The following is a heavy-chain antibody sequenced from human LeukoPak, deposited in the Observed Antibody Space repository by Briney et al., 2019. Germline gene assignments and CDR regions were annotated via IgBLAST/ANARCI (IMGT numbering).Heavy chain of an antibody. J-gene: IGHJ4*02. Sequence: GGSLRLSCAASGSTFSSYSMNWVRQAPGKGLEWVSYISSSSSTIYYADSVKGRFTISRDNAKNSLYLQMNSLRAEDTAVYFCARNYYDSSGYYQGSYWGQGALVTVSS. CDR1: GSTFSSYS. CDR3: ARNYYDSSGYYQGSY. D-gene: IGHD3-22*01. V-gene: IGHV3-48*04. CDR2: ISSSSSTI.